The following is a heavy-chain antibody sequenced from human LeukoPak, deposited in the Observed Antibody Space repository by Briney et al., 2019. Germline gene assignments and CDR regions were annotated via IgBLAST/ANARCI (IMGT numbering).Heavy chain of an antibody. J-gene: IGHJ4*02. V-gene: IGHV1-69*05. CDR1: GGTFSSYA. CDR2: IIPIFGTA. D-gene: IGHD3-22*01. CDR3: ATDSSGYYYDY. Sequence: SVKVSCKASGGTFSSYAISWVRQAPGQGLEWMGGIIPIFGTANYAQKFQGRVTFTTDESTSTAYMELSRLRSEDTAVYYCATDSSGYYYDYWGQGTLVTVSS.